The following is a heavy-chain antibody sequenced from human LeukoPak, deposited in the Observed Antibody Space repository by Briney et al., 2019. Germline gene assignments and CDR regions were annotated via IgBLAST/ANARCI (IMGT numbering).Heavy chain of an antibody. CDR1: GFTFSSYA. D-gene: IGHD1-7*01. Sequence: GGSLRLSCAASGFTFSSYAMSWVRRAPGKGLEWVSAISGSGGSTYYADSVKGRFTISRDNSKNTLYLQMNSLRAEDTAVYYCAKPLELRLGYYFDYWGQGTLVTVSS. CDR3: AKPLELRLGYYFDY. CDR2: ISGSGGST. V-gene: IGHV3-23*01. J-gene: IGHJ4*02.